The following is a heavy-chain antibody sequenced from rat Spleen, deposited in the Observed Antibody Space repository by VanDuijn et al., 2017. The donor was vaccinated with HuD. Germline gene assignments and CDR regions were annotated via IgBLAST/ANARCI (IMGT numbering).Heavy chain of an antibody. Sequence: QVQLKESGPGLVQPSRTLSLTCTVSGFSLTSYGVSWVRQTPGKGLEWIAAIWSGGSIYYNSVFKSRLSISRDTSKSQVVLEMNSPQTEDTAMYFCARRESYFDYWGPGVMVTVSS. J-gene: IGHJ2*01. CDR1: GFSLTSYG. CDR2: IWSGGSI. CDR3: ARRESYFDY. V-gene: IGHV2S8*01.